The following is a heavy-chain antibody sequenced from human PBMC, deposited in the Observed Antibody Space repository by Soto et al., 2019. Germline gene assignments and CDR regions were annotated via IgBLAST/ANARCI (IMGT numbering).Heavy chain of an antibody. CDR1: GGTFSSYA. CDR3: AGRLIHDYGDDYCDY. D-gene: IGHD4-17*01. J-gene: IGHJ4*02. Sequence: QVQLVQSGAEVKKPGSSVKVSCKASGGTFSSYATTWVRQDPGQGLEWMGGIIPIFGTANYAQKFQGRVTITAGKSTSTAYMELSSLRSEDTAVYYCAGRLIHDYGDDYCDYWGQGTRVTVSS. V-gene: IGHV1-69*06. CDR2: IIPIFGTA.